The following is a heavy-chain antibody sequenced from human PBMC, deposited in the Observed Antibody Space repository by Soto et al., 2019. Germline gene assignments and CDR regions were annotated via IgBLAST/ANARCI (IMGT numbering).Heavy chain of an antibody. Sequence: SVKVSCKASGGTFSSYTISWVRQAPGQGLEWMGRIIPILGIANYAQKFQGRVTITADKSTSTAYMELSSLRSEDTAVYYCARASYCSGGSCYSGGMDVWGQGTTVTVS. CDR2: IIPILGIA. J-gene: IGHJ6*02. V-gene: IGHV1-69*02. D-gene: IGHD2-15*01. CDR3: ARASYCSGGSCYSGGMDV. CDR1: GGTFSSYT.